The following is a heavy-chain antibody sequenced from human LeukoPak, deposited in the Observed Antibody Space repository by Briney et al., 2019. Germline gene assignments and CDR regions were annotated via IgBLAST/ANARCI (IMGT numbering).Heavy chain of an antibody. D-gene: IGHD5-24*01. Sequence: SETLSLTCSVSVDSISSYYWSWIRQTPGKGLEWIGYIYYTGSTNYNPSLKSRVTISGVASKRQFSLKLTSVTAADTAIYYCASEGIMRDGYSQIFEYWGQGNLV. J-gene: IGHJ4*02. CDR1: VDSISSYY. CDR2: IYYTGST. CDR3: ASEGIMRDGYSQIFEY. V-gene: IGHV4-59*01.